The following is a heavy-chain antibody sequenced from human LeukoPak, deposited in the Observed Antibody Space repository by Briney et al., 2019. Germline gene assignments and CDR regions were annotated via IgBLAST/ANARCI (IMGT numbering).Heavy chain of an antibody. J-gene: IGHJ6*03. V-gene: IGHV3-53*01. CDR3: ASITRRYYYYYMDV. CDR2: IYSGGST. Sequence: GGSLRLSCAASGFTVSSNYMSWVRQAPGKGLEWVSVIYSGGSTYYADSVKGRFTISRDNSKNTLYLQMNSLRAEDTAVYYCASITRRYYYYYMDVWGKGTTVTASS. CDR1: GFTVSSNY.